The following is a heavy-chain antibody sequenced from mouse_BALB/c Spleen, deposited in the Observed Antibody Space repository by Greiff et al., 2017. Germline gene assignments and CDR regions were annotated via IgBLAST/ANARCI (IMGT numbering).Heavy chain of an antibody. CDR2: IWSGGST. V-gene: IGHV2-2*02. Sequence: QLQQSGPGLVQPSQSLSITCTVSGFSLTSYGVHWVRQSPGKGLEWLGVIWSGGSTDYNAAFISRLSISKDNSKSQVFFKMNSLQANDTAIYYCARNYYYDGGNYAMDYWGQGTSVTVSS. D-gene: IGHD1-1*01. CDR3: ARNYYYDGGNYAMDY. J-gene: IGHJ4*01. CDR1: GFSLTSYG.